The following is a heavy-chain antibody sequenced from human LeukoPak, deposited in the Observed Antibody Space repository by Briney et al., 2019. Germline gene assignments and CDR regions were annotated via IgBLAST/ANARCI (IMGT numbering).Heavy chain of an antibody. Sequence: GGSLRLSCAASGFTFSSYGMHWVRQAPGKGLEWVAVISYDGSNKYYADSVKGRFTISRDNSKNTLYLQMNSLRAEDTAVYYCAKSTTWAYYDSSGTPRGAFDIWGQGTMVTVSS. CDR3: AKSTTWAYYDSSGTPRGAFDI. CDR1: GFTFSSYG. D-gene: IGHD3-22*01. CDR2: ISYDGSNK. J-gene: IGHJ3*02. V-gene: IGHV3-30*18.